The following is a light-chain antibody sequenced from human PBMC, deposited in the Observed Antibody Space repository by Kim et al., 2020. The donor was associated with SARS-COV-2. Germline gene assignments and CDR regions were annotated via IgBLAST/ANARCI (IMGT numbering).Light chain of an antibody. CDR3: QQYNNYRT. CDR1: QSISSW. Sequence: DIQMTQSPSTLSASVGDRVTITCRASQSISSWLAWYQQKPGKAPKLLIFDASFLESGVPSRFSGSGSGTEFTLTISSLQPDDFATYYCQQYNNYRTFGQGTKVDIK. J-gene: IGKJ1*01. CDR2: DAS. V-gene: IGKV1-5*01.